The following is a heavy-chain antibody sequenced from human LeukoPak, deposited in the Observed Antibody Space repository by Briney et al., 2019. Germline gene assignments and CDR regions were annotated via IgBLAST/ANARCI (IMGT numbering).Heavy chain of an antibody. J-gene: IGHJ6*03. CDR3: ARQGAAGKYYFYYMDV. CDR1: GYNFPIYW. V-gene: IGHV5-51*01. Sequence: GESLKISCQGSGYNFPIYWIGWVRQMPGQGLEWMGIIYPDDSNTIYGPSFQGQVTISADKSINTAYLEWSSLKASDTAIYYCARQGAAGKYYFYYMDVWGKGTTVTVSS. CDR2: IYPDDSNT. D-gene: IGHD6-13*01.